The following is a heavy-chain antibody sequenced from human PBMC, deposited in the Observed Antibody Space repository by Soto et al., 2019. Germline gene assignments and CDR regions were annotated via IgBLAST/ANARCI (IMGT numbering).Heavy chain of an antibody. V-gene: IGHV3-30-3*01. J-gene: IGHJ4*02. CDR3: ARDYALRYFGY. Sequence: PGGSLRLSCAASGFTFSSYAMHWVRQAPGKGLEWVAVISYDGSNKYYADSVKGRFTISRDNSKNTLYLQMNSLRAEDTAVYYCARDYALRYFGYWGQGTLVTVS. CDR2: ISYDGSNK. D-gene: IGHD3-16*01. CDR1: GFTFSSYA.